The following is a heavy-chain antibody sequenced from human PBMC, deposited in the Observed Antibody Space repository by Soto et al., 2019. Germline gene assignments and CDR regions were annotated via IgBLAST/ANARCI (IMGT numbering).Heavy chain of an antibody. J-gene: IGHJ4*02. CDR2: ISSSGSTI. Sequence: GGSLRLSCAASGFTFSDYYMSWIRQAPGKGLEWVSYISSSGSTIYYADSVKGRFTISRDNAKNSLYLQMSSLRAEDTAMYYCAKVRVGIDVDFDYWGQGALVTVSS. CDR3: AKVRVGIDVDFDY. CDR1: GFTFSDYY. D-gene: IGHD2-21*01. V-gene: IGHV3-11*01.